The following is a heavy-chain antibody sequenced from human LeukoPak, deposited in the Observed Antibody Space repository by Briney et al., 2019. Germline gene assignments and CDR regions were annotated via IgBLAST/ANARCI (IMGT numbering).Heavy chain of an antibody. CDR1: GFTFSSYA. Sequence: PGGSLRLSCAASGFTFSSYAMHWVRQAPGKGLERVAVISYDGSNKYYADSVKGRFTISRDNSKNTLYLQMNSLRAEDTAVYYCARAHCSSTSCYESWIDYWGQGTLVTVSS. CDR2: ISYDGSNK. D-gene: IGHD2-2*01. J-gene: IGHJ4*02. CDR3: ARAHCSSTSCYESWIDY. V-gene: IGHV3-30-3*01.